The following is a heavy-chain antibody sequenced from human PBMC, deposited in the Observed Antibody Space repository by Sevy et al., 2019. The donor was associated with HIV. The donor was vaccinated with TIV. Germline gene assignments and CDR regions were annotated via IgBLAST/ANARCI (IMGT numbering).Heavy chain of an antibody. D-gene: IGHD3-10*01. Sequence: GGSLRLSCAASGFTFSNYWMSWVRQAPGKGLEWVANIKLDGSEKYYVDSVKGRFTISRDNSKNTLYLQMNSLRAEDTAVYYCAKDRDYYGSGSGFDYWGQGTLVTVSS. V-gene: IGHV3-7*01. CDR3: AKDRDYYGSGSGFDY. CDR1: GFTFSNYW. CDR2: IKLDGSEK. J-gene: IGHJ4*02.